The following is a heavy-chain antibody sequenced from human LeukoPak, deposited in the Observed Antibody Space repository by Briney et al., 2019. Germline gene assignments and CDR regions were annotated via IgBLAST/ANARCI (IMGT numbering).Heavy chain of an antibody. D-gene: IGHD2-15*01. Sequence: ASVKVSCKASGYTFTNHDIHWVRQATVQGLEWMGWMNPNTGHTGLVQTFQGRVTLPRAAPASTASLKLNSLKSEHTAVYYCTRRVVLTRCDRCNWFAPWGQGTLVTVSS. CDR2: MNPNTGHT. CDR1: GYTFTNHD. V-gene: IGHV1-8*01. CDR3: TRRVVLTRCDRCNWFAP. J-gene: IGHJ5*02.